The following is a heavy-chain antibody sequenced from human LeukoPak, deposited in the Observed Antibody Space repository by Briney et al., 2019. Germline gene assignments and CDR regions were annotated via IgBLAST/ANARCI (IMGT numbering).Heavy chain of an antibody. CDR1: GGSFSGYY. CDR2: INHSGST. V-gene: IGHV4-34*01. D-gene: IGHD6-19*01. J-gene: IGHJ4*02. Sequence: SETLSLTCAVYGGSFSGYYWSWMRQPPGKGREWIGEINHSGSTNYNPSIKRRVTISVDTSKNQFSLKLSSVTAADTAVYYCARAESYSSGWQGACHYWGQGTLVTVSS. CDR3: ARAESYSSGWQGACHY.